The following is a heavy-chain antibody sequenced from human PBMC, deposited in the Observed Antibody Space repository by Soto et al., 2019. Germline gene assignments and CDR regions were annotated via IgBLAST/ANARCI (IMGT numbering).Heavy chain of an antibody. J-gene: IGHJ6*02. CDR1: GFTFNSFG. CDR2: IWFDGSNE. D-gene: IGHD3-3*01. Sequence: QVQLVESGGGVVQPGRSLRLSCAASGFTFNSFGMHWVRQAPGKGLEWVAVIWFDGSNEYYADSVKGRCTISRDNSKNTLYLQMNSLRAEDTGIYYCARDRYDFFLGFYGMDVWGPGTTVTVSS. CDR3: ARDRYDFFLGFYGMDV. V-gene: IGHV3-33*01.